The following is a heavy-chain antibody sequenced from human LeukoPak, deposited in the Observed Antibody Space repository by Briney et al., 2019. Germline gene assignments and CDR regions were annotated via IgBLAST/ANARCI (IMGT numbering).Heavy chain of an antibody. D-gene: IGHD3-22*01. Sequence: GGSLRLSCAASGFTFSRYAMNWVRQSPGKGLEWVSAISGSGGGTYYAGSVKGRFTISRDYSENTLYLQMNSLSAEDTAIYYCARGSPFYESSGYQYYFDYWGQGTLVTVSS. CDR3: ARGSPFYESSGYQYYFDY. CDR1: GFTFSRYA. J-gene: IGHJ4*02. CDR2: ISGSGGGT. V-gene: IGHV3-23*01.